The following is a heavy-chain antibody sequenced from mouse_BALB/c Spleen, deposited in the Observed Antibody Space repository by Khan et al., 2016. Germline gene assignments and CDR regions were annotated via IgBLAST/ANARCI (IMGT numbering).Heavy chain of an antibody. V-gene: IGHV1-7*01. Sequence: QVQLQQSGAELAKPGASVKMSCKASGYTFTSYWMHWVKQRPGQGLEWIGYINPSTGYTEYNQKFKDKATLTADKSSSTAYMQLSSLTSEDSAVXYCGREYYGTSWFAYWGQGTLVTVSA. CDR3: GREYYGTSWFAY. CDR2: INPSTGYT. D-gene: IGHD1-1*01. J-gene: IGHJ3*01. CDR1: GYTFTSYW.